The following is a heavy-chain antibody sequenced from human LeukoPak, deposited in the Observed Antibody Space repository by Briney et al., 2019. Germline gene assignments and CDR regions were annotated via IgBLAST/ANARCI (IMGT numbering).Heavy chain of an antibody. CDR3: ARVSHAFYYDSSGYVEE. Sequence: ASVKVSCKASGGTFSSYAISWVRQAPGQGLEWMGWISAYNGNTNYAQKLQGRVTMTTDTSPSTAYMELRSLRSDDTAVYYCARVSHAFYYDSSGYVEEWGQGTLVTVSS. CDR2: ISAYNGNT. CDR1: GGTFSSYA. J-gene: IGHJ4*02. V-gene: IGHV1-18*01. D-gene: IGHD3-22*01.